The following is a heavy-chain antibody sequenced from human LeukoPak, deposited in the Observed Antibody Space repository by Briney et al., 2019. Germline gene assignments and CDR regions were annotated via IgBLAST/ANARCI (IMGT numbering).Heavy chain of an antibody. CDR1: GGSISSGDYY. CDR3: ARYPRSYQCFDY. Sequence: PSETLSLTCTVSGGSISSGDYYWSWIRQPPGKGLEWIGYIYYSGSTNYNPSLKSRVTISVDTSKNQFSLKLSSVTAADTAVYYCARYPRSYQCFDYWGQGTLVTVSS. J-gene: IGHJ4*02. V-gene: IGHV4-61*08. D-gene: IGHD1-26*01. CDR2: IYYSGST.